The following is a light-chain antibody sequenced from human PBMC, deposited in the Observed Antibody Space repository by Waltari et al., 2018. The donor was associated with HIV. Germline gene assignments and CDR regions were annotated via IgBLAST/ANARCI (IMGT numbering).Light chain of an antibody. Sequence: DIVMTQSPDSLAVSLGERATINCKSSQSVFYNSNKKNYFAWYQQKPGQPPKMIIYWASNRESGVPDRFSGSGSGTDFTLTISSLQAEDVAVYYCQQYDSTPLTFGGGTKVEIK. CDR1: QSVFYNSNKKNY. V-gene: IGKV4-1*01. CDR2: WAS. J-gene: IGKJ4*01. CDR3: QQYDSTPLT.